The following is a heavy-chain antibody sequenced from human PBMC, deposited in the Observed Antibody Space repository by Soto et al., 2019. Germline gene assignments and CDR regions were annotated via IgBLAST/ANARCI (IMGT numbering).Heavy chain of an antibody. CDR1: GGTFSSYT. D-gene: IGHD3-10*01. V-gene: IGHV1-69*02. Sequence: QVQLVQSGAEVKKPGSSVKVSCKASGGTFSSYTISWVRQAPGQGLEWMGRIIPILGIANYAQKFQGRVTITADKSTSTSYMELSSLRSEDTAVYYCARVMVRGVISGMDVWGQGTTVTVSS. CDR2: IIPILGIA. J-gene: IGHJ6*02. CDR3: ARVMVRGVISGMDV.